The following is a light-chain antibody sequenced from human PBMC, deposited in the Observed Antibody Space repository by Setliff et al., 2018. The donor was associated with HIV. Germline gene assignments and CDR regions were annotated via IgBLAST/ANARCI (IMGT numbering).Light chain of an antibody. CDR2: KDT. V-gene: IGLV3-16*01. Sequence: SYELKQPPSVSVSPGQTARINCSGEALPRKYSYWFQQKPGKATVMGIYKDTERPSVIPARFSGSTSGTTVTLTISGVQAEDEADYYCLSAHNSSTYRGIFGGGTKVTVL. CDR3: LSAHNSSTYRGI. J-gene: IGLJ2*01. CDR1: ALPRKY.